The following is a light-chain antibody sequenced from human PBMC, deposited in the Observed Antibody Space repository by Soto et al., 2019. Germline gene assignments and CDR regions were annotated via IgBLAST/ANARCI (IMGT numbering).Light chain of an antibody. CDR2: GAT. J-gene: IGKJ1*01. V-gene: IGKV3-20*01. Sequence: EIVLTQSPGTLSLSPGEEATLSCRASQSVDSNYLAWYQQKAGQTPRLIIYGATGRADGIPHRFSGSGSGTDFTLTISRLEPEDFAVYYCQQYGRSPTTFGQGTKVDIK. CDR1: QSVDSNY. CDR3: QQYGRSPTT.